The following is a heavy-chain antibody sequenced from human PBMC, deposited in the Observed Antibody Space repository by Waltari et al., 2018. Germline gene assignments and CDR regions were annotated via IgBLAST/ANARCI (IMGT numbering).Heavy chain of an antibody. CDR2: IYYSGST. CDR1: GGSISSHY. J-gene: IGHJ6*03. V-gene: IGHV4-59*11. D-gene: IGHD5-12*01. CDR3: ARLGDGYNSGFFYYYYMDV. Sequence: QVQLQESGPGLVKPSETLSLTCTVSGGSISSHYWSWIRQPPGQGLEWIGYIYYSGSTNYNPSLKSRVTISVDTSKNQFSLKLSSVTAADTAVYYCARLGDGYNSGFFYYYYMDVWGKGTTVTVSS.